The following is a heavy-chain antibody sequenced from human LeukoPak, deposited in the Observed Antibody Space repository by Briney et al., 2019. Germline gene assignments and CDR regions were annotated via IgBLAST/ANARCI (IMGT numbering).Heavy chain of an antibody. D-gene: IGHD3-10*01. Sequence: SETLSLTCTVSGESISGFYWTWLRQPPGKGLERIGYIYYSGSTNYNPSLKSRVTISVDTSKNQFSLKLSSVTAADTAVYYCARGINYYGSGSYSHYYYYMDVWGKGTTVTISS. J-gene: IGHJ6*03. V-gene: IGHV4-59*01. CDR3: ARGINYYGSGSYSHYYYYMDV. CDR1: GESISGFY. CDR2: IYYSGST.